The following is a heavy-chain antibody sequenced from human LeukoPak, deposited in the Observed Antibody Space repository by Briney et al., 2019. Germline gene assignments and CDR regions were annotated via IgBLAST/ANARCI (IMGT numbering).Heavy chain of an antibody. J-gene: IGHJ3*02. CDR2: IIPIFGTA. V-gene: IGHV1-69*13. CDR1: GGTFSSYA. CDR3: ARIGLWSAFDI. Sequence: GASVKVSFKASGGTFSSYAISWVQQAPGQGLEWMGGIIPIFGTANYAQKFQGRVTITADESTSPAYMQLSSLRSEDTAVYYCARIGLWSAFDIWGQGTMVTVSS. D-gene: IGHD5-18*01.